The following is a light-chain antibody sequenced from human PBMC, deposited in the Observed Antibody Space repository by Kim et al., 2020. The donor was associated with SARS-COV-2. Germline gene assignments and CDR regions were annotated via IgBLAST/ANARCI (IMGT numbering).Light chain of an antibody. CDR2: DVT. Sequence: QSALTQPRSVSGSPGQSVTISCTGTSSDVGGYNYVSWYQHHPGKAPKLLIYDVTKRPSGVPDRFSGSKSGNTASLTISGLQAEDEADYYCCSYAGTFSWLFGGGTKVTVL. CDR3: CSYAGTFSWL. CDR1: SSDVGGYNY. V-gene: IGLV2-11*01. J-gene: IGLJ3*02.